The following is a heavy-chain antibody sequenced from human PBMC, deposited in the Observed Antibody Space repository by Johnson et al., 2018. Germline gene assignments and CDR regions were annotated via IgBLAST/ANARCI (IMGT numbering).Heavy chain of an antibody. CDR1: GGTFSNYA. V-gene: IGHV1-69*01. CDR2: SIPILGSA. D-gene: IGHD5-18*01. Sequence: VQLVESGAEVKKPGSSVKVSCKASGGTFSNYAISWVRQAPGQGLEWMGGSIPILGSANYAQKFQGRVTITADESTTTVYMELRILRSEDTAVYFCARPYSYCPDYSSYNMDVWGQGTTVTVSS. CDR3: ARPYSYCPDYSSYNMDV. J-gene: IGHJ6*02.